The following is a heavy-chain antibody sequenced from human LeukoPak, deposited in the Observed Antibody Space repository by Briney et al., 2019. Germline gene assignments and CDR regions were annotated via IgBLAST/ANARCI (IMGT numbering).Heavy chain of an antibody. J-gene: IGHJ4*02. D-gene: IGHD6-13*01. CDR2: IYYSGST. CDR3: AGHAARVFSGPYYFDY. V-gene: IGHV4-59*08. Sequence: PSETLSLTCTVSGGSISSYYWSWIRQPPGKGLEWIGYIYYSGSTNYNPSLKSRVTISVDTSKNQFSLKLSSVTAADTAVYYCAGHAARVFSGPYYFDYWGQGTLVTVSS. CDR1: GGSISSYY.